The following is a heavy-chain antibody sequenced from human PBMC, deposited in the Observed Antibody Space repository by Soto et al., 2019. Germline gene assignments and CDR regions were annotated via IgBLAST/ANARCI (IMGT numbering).Heavy chain of an antibody. Sequence: QVRLQESGPGLVKPSQTLSLTCTVSGGSISSAAYYWSWIRQHPGKGLEWIGYVSHSGSTYYNPSLKSRVIITVDTSKNQFSLSVTSATAADTAVDYCAREYTYGSNFFDCWGQGALVTVSS. D-gene: IGHD5-18*01. CDR2: VSHSGST. V-gene: IGHV4-31*03. CDR1: GGSISSAAYY. CDR3: AREYTYGSNFFDC. J-gene: IGHJ4*02.